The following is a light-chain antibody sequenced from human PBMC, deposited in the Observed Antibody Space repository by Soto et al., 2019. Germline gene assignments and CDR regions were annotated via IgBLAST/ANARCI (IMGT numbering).Light chain of an antibody. CDR2: DVN. J-gene: IGLJ2*01. CDR3: SSYTSRITII. V-gene: IGLV2-14*03. CDR1: DSDVGSYDY. Sequence: QSALTQPASVSGSPGQSITISCTGTDSDVGSYDYVSWYQHHPGKAPKLMIYDVNYRPSGVSSRFSGSKSGNTASLTISGLQAEDEADYYCSSYTSRITIIFGGGTKLTVL.